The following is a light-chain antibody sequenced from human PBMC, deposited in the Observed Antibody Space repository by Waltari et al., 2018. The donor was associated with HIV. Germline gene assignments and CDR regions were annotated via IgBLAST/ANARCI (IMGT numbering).Light chain of an antibody. Sequence: EIVLTQSPSSLSLSPGEGTSLSCRASHNLSNNFLAWYQYKAGQAPRLLVYGASNRATGIPDRFSGSGSGTDFLLTINKLEAEDFAIYYCQQEETTSRVTFGGGTRVDIK. CDR1: HNLSNNF. V-gene: IGKV3-20*01. CDR3: QQEETTSRVT. J-gene: IGKJ4*01. CDR2: GAS.